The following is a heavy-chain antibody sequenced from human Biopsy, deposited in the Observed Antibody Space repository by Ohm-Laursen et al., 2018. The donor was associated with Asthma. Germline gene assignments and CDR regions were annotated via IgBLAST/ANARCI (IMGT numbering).Heavy chain of an antibody. Sequence: SDTLSLTCTVSGGSISSGAYYWSWIRQPPGKGLEWIGEINHSGSTNYNPSLKSRVTIAVDTSKNQFSLKLSSVNAADTAVYYCASACQCSSTSCYNPGWFDPWGQGTLVTVSS. CDR2: INHSGST. CDR1: GGSISSGAYY. CDR3: ASACQCSSTSCYNPGWFDP. J-gene: IGHJ5*02. V-gene: IGHV4-39*07. D-gene: IGHD2-2*01.